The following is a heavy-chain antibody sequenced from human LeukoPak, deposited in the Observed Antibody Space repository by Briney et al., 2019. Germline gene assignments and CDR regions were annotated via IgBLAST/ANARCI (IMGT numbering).Heavy chain of an antibody. V-gene: IGHV3-30*18. D-gene: IGHD6-19*01. CDR2: ISYDGSNK. CDR3: AKRQRAVAGTLGWFDP. CDR1: GFTFRSYG. Sequence: GGSLRLSCAASGFTFRSYGMHWVRQAPGKGLEWVAVISYDGSNKYYADSVKGRFTISRDNSKNTLYLQMNSLRAEDTAVYYCAKRQRAVAGTLGWFDPWGQGTLVTVSS. J-gene: IGHJ5*02.